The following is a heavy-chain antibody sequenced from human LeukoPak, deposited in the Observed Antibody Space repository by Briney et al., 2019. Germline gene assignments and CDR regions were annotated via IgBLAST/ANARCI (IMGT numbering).Heavy chain of an antibody. Sequence: GGSLRLSCVASGFTFSDYYMSWIRQAPGKGLEWVSYIPSTSSDTSYADSVKGRFTISRDNAKNSLYLQMSSLRAEDTAVYYCARAANTAAGTPTLAIDYWGQGTLVTVSS. CDR3: ARAANTAAGTPTLAIDY. D-gene: IGHD6-13*01. CDR1: GFTFSDYY. V-gene: IGHV3-11*05. CDR2: IPSTSSDT. J-gene: IGHJ4*02.